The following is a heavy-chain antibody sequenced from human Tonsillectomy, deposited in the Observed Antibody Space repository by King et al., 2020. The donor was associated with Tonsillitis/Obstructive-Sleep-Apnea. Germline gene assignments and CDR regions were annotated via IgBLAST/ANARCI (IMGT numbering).Heavy chain of an antibody. J-gene: IGHJ6*03. D-gene: IGHD3-3*01. V-gene: IGHV3-64*01. CDR2: ISSNGGST. CDR3: ARVADFWSGTSLRYYYYMDV. Sequence: QLVQSGGGLVQPGGSLRLSCAASGFTFSSYAMHWVRQAPGKGLEYVSGISSNGGSTNYANSVKGRFIISRDNSKNTLYLQMGSLRAEDMAVYYCARVADFWSGTSLRYYYYMDVWGEGTTVTVSS. CDR1: GFTFSSYA.